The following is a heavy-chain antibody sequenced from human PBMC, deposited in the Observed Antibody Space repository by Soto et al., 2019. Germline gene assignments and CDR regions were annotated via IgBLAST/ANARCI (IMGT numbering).Heavy chain of an antibody. Sequence: SETLPLTFSVCGGCFSSGDYYWICIRQPTGKGLQWIWYVYYSGSTDYDPSLKSRVTISVDTSKNQFSLNVTSVTVSDTAVYYCARERTVDPTFFDYWGQGPLDTSPQ. CDR3: ARERTVDPTFFDY. CDR2: VYYSGST. V-gene: IGHV4-61*08. J-gene: IGHJ4*02. CDR1: GGCFSSGDYY. D-gene: IGHD2-21*02.